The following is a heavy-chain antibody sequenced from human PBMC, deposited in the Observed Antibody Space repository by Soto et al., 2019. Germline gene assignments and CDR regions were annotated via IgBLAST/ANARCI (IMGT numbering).Heavy chain of an antibody. V-gene: IGHV1-69*01. J-gene: IGHJ5*02. Sequence: QVQLVQSGAEVKKPGSSVKVSCKASGDTFSSYAITWVRQAPGQGLEWMGGIIPIFGTANYAQKFQGRVTITPDEATRNDCMKLSSMRYGDTAVYICASSEYYYYNSDTGRRCWFHPWGQGTPVNVSS. CDR2: IIPIFGTA. D-gene: IGHD3-22*01. CDR1: GDTFSSYA. CDR3: ASSEYYYYNSDTGRRCWFHP.